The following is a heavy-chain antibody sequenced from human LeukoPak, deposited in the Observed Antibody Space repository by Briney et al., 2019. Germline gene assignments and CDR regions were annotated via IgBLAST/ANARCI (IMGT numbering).Heavy chain of an antibody. J-gene: IGHJ4*02. Sequence: GGSLRLSCAASGFTVSSNYMSWVRQAPGKGLEWVSVIYSGGSTDYAAPVKGRFTISRDDSKNTLYLQMNSLKTEDTAVYYCTTDRYCSSTSCYGGPYGDYRDYWGQGTLVTVSS. CDR3: TTDRYCSSTSCYGGPYGDYRDY. V-gene: IGHV3-53*01. CDR2: IYSGGST. CDR1: GFTVSSNY. D-gene: IGHD2-2*01.